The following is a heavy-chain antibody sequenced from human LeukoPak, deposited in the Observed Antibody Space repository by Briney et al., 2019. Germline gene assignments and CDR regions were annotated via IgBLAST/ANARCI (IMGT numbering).Heavy chain of an antibody. CDR3: AKRSGDSYYLDS. Sequence: GGSLRLSCAASGFIFSSYAMTWVRQAPGKGLEWVSAISGSGGSTYYADSVKGRFTISRDTSKSTLYLQMNSLRAEDTAVYYCAKRSGDSYYLDSSGQGTLVTVSS. J-gene: IGHJ4*02. CDR1: GFIFSSYA. D-gene: IGHD2-15*01. CDR2: ISGSGGST. V-gene: IGHV3-23*01.